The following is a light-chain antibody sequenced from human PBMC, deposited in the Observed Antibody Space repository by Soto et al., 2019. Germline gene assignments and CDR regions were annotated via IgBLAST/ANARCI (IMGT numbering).Light chain of an antibody. J-gene: IGLJ1*01. CDR2: DVS. Sequence: QSALTQPASVSGSPGQSITISCTGTSSDVGAYNFVSWYQQHPGKAPKLLIYDVSNRPSGVSNRFSGSKSGNTASLTVSGLQDDDEADYYCNSYTPSNCYVFGTGTKVTVL. V-gene: IGLV2-14*03. CDR3: NSYTPSNCYV. CDR1: SSDVGAYNF.